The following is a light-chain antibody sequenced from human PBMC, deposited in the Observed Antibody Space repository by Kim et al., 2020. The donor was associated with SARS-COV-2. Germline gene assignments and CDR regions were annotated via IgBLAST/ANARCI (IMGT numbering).Light chain of an antibody. V-gene: IGLV1-44*01. J-gene: IGLJ2*01. CDR3: AAWDDSPDAYVV. Sequence: VSISCSGSTSNIETNTVNWYQQLPGAAPKLLIHTNNQRPSGVPDRFSGSRFGTSASLTISGLQSEDEADYFCAAWDDSPDAYVVFGGGTQLTVL. CDR1: TSNIETNT. CDR2: TNN.